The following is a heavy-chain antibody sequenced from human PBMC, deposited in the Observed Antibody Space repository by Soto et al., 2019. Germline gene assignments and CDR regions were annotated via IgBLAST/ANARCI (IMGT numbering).Heavy chain of an antibody. CDR2: IYGDDDK. CDR1: GFSLTTNRVV. Sequence: KSGPTLVNPTQTLTLTCTFSGFSLTTNRVVVGWVRQPPGKAPSWLAFIYGDDDKRYSPSLWSRLTITKDTSKNQVVLTMTNLDPVDTATYYCVHRTTVTSDDYWGRGTLVTVS. V-gene: IGHV2-5*02. CDR3: VHRTTVTSDDY. D-gene: IGHD4-17*01. J-gene: IGHJ4*02.